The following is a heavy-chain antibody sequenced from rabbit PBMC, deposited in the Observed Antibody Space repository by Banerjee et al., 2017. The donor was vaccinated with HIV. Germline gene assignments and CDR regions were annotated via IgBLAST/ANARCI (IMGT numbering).Heavy chain of an antibody. D-gene: IGHD1-1*01. J-gene: IGHJ4*01. CDR2: IDTNDGDT. Sequence: VRQAPGKGLEWIACIDTNDGDTDYANWPKGRFTISKTSSTTVTLQMTSLTAADTATYFCARGAYDGPIGYYDGYYFILWGPGTLVTVS. CDR3: ARGAYDGPIGYYDGYYFIL. V-gene: IGHV1S40*01.